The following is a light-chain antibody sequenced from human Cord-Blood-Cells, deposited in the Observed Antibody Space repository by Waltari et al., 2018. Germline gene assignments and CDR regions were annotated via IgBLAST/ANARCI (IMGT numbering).Light chain of an antibody. J-gene: IGLJ3*02. CDR1: SSDVGGYNY. V-gene: IGLV2-8*01. Sequence: QSALTQPPSASGSPGQPVTISCTGTSSDVGGYNYVSWYQQHPGKAPKLMIYEVSKRPAGVPDRSSGSKSGNAASLTVSGLQAEDEADYYCSSYAGSNNWVFGGGTKLTVL. CDR3: SSYAGSNNWV. CDR2: EVS.